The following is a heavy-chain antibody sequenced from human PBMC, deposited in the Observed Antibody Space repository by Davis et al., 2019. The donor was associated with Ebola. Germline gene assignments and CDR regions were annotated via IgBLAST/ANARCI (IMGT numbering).Heavy chain of an antibody. D-gene: IGHD3/OR15-3a*01. CDR2: ITKGSDAI. V-gene: IGHV3-48*02. CDR3: ARDRFFAFDF. Sequence: GGSLRLSCAASGFVFSAFSMNWVRQAPGKGLSWITYITKGSDAIHYADSVKGRFTVSRDNAKNSVFLQMSSLRDEDSAVYYCARDRFFAFDFWSQGVHVSVSS. CDR1: GFVFSAFS. J-gene: IGHJ4*02.